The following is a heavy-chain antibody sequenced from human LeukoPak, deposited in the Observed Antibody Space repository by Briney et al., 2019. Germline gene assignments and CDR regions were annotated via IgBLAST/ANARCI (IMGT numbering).Heavy chain of an antibody. J-gene: IGHJ4*02. Sequence: PSETLSLTCTVSGGSISSYYWSWIRQPPGKGLEWIGYIYYSGSTNYNPSLKSRVTISVDTSKNQFSLKLSSVTAADTAVYYCARDTVEFDYYDSSGQPKIPYYFDYWGQGTLVTVSS. CDR2: IYYSGST. CDR1: GGSISSYY. V-gene: IGHV4-59*01. CDR3: ARDTVEFDYYDSSGQPKIPYYFDY. D-gene: IGHD3-22*01.